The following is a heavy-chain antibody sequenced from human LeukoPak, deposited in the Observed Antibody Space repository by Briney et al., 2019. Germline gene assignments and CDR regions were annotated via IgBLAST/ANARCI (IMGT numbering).Heavy chain of an antibody. CDR3: ARSEYSSSSGHFDY. J-gene: IGHJ4*02. V-gene: IGHV4-59*08. CDR1: GGSISSYY. D-gene: IGHD6-6*01. CDR2: IYFSGST. Sequence: PSETLSLTCTVSGGSISSYYWSWIRQPPGKGLEWIGNIYFSGSTDYNPSLKSRVTILVDTSKNQFSLKLSSVTAADTAVYYCARSEYSSSSGHFDYWGQGTLVTVSS.